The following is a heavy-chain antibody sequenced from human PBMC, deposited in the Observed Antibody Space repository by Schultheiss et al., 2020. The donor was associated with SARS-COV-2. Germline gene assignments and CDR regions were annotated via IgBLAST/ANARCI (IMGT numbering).Heavy chain of an antibody. CDR1: GYTFIDYY. D-gene: IGHD6-13*01. CDR3: AKEDSRSWRNFDY. Sequence: ASVKVSCKALGYTFIDYYMYWVRQAPGQGLEWMGWINPNSGGTNYAQKFQGRVTITADESTSTAYMELSSLRAEDTAVYYCAKEDSRSWRNFDYWGQGTLVTVSS. CDR2: INPNSGGT. V-gene: IGHV1-2*02. J-gene: IGHJ4*02.